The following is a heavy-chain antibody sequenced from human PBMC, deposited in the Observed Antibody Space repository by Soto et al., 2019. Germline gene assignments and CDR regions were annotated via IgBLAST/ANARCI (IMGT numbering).Heavy chain of an antibody. CDR1: GYTFTSYD. CDR2: MNPNSGNT. D-gene: IGHD3-3*01. J-gene: IGHJ4*02. V-gene: IGHV1-8*01. CDR3: ARGPYYDFWSGYSGALGY. Sequence: QVQLVQSGAEVKKPGASVKVSCKASGYTFTSYDINWVRQATGQGLEWMGLMNPNSGNTGYAQKFQGRVTMTRNTSISTAYMELSSLRSEDTAVYYCARGPYYDFWSGYSGALGYWGQGTLVTVSS.